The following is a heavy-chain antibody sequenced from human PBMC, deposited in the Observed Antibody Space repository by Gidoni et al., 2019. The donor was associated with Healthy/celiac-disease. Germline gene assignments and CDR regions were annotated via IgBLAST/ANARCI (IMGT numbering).Heavy chain of an antibody. CDR3: ARWGPPRNLQNVIFPYYYYYMDV. J-gene: IGHJ6*03. V-gene: IGHV5-10-1*03. D-gene: IGHD2-15*01. CDR2: IDPSDSYT. CDR1: GYSFTSYW. Sequence: EVQLVQSGAEVKKPGESLRISCKGSGYSFTSYWISWVRQMPGKGLEWMGRIDPSDSYTKYSPSFQGHVTSSADKSISTAYLQWSSLKASDTAMYYCARWGPPRNLQNVIFPYYYYYMDVWGKGTTVTVSS.